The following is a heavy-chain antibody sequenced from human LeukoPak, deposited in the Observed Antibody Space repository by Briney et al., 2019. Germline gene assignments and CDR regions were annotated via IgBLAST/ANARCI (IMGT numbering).Heavy chain of an antibody. CDR2: IYSGGST. V-gene: IGHV3-53*01. CDR3: ARDYYDSSGYYYDGAFDI. D-gene: IGHD3-22*01. CDR1: GFTVSSNY. Sequence: PGGSLRLSCAASGFTVSSNYMSWVRQAPGKGLEWVSVIYSGGSTYYADSVKGRFTISRDNSKNTLYLQMNSLRAEDTAVYYCARDYYDSSGYYYDGAFDIWGQGTMVTVSS. J-gene: IGHJ3*02.